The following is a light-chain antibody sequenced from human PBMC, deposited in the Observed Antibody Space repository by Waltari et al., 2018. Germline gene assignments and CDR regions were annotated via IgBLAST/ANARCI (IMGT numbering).Light chain of an antibody. CDR2: GNS. CDR3: HSFDSSLSTGVV. CDR1: SSNIRAGHD. Sequence: QSVLTQPPSVSGAPGQRVTISCPGTSSNIRAGHDVPWYQQFPGTAPKLLIYGNSNRPSGVPDRFSGSKSDTSASLTITGLQAEDEADYFCHSFDSSLSTGVVFGGGTKVTVL. V-gene: IGLV1-40*01. J-gene: IGLJ2*01.